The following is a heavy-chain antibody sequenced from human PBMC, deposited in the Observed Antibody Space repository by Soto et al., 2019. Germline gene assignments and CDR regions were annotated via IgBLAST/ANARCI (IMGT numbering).Heavy chain of an antibody. V-gene: IGHV3-7*01. D-gene: IGHD5-12*01. J-gene: IGHJ4*02. CDR1: AFPVAVYW. CDR3: ARDSGYSSVDSVNHDCGY. CDR2: IKFDGTGI. Sequence: GGSLTLSWVASAFPVAVYWMSWVRQAPGEGLEWVARIKFDGTGIKFADSVRGRFTISRDNAENLLYLQMNSLRAEDTAVYYCARDSGYSSVDSVNHDCGYWGQGTLVTVSS.